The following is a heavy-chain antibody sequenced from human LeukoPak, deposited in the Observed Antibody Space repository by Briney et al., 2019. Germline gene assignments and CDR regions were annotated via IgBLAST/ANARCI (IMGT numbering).Heavy chain of an antibody. Sequence: PSETLSLTCTVSGGSISSYYWSWIRQPPGKGLXXXXYIYYSGSTNYNPSLKSRVTISVDTSKNQFSLKLSSVTAADTAVYYCARAARDYYDSSGLPDYWGQGTLVTVSS. D-gene: IGHD3-22*01. CDR3: ARAARDYYDSSGLPDY. CDR2: IYYSGST. CDR1: GGSISSYY. V-gene: IGHV4-59*01. J-gene: IGHJ4*02.